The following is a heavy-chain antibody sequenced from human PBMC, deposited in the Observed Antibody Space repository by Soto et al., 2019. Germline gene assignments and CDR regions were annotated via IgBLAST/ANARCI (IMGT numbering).Heavy chain of an antibody. CDR1: GFTFSSYS. J-gene: IGHJ6*02. CDR2: ISTGSSYR. CDR3: ARDPSDYGGNPYYYYGMDV. V-gene: IGHV3-21*01. D-gene: IGHD4-17*01. Sequence: GGSLRLSCAASGFTFSSYSMNWVRQAPGKGLEWVSSISTGSSYRYYADSVKGRFTIPRDNAKNSLYLQMNSLRAEDTAVYYCARDPSDYGGNPYYYYGMDVWGQGTTVTVSS.